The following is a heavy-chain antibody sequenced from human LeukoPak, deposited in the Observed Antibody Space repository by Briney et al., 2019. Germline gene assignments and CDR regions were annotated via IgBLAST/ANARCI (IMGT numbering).Heavy chain of an antibody. D-gene: IGHD2-2*02. CDR2: IRSKANSYAT. CDR3: TRLQPATDRVDCSSTSCYKDY. CDR1: GFTFSGSA. Sequence: PGGSLRLSCAASGFTFSGSAMHWVRQASGKGLEWVGRIRSKANSYATAYAASVKGRFTISRDDSKNTAYLQMNSLKTEDTAVYYCTRLQPATDRVDCSSTSCYKDYWGQGTLVTVSS. V-gene: IGHV3-73*01. J-gene: IGHJ4*02.